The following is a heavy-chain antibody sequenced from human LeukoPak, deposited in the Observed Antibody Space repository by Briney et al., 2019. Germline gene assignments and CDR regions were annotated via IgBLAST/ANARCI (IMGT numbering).Heavy chain of an antibody. CDR3: AKPLNTANYYFGVDV. CDR2: ISSSGSTI. V-gene: IGHV3-11*01. CDR1: GFTFSDYY. J-gene: IGHJ6*02. Sequence: GGSLRLSCAASGFTFSDYYMSWIRQAPGKGLEWVSYISSSGSTIYYADSVKGRFTISRDNAKNSLYLQMNSLRAEDTAVYYCAKPLNTANYYFGVDVWGQGTTVTVSS. D-gene: IGHD5-18*01.